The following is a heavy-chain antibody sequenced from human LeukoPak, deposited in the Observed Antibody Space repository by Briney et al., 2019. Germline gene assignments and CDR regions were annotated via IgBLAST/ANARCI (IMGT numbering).Heavy chain of an antibody. CDR2: IYPGDSDT. CDR3: ASEYCSGGNCYFDY. J-gene: IGHJ4*02. V-gene: IGHV5-51*01. CDR1: GYSFTSYW. D-gene: IGHD2-15*01. Sequence: GESLKISCKGSGYSFTSYWIAWVRQMPGKGLEWMGIIYPGDSDTRYSPSFQGQVTISADKSISTAYLQGSSLKASDTAIYYCASEYCSGGNCYFDYWGQGTLVTVSS.